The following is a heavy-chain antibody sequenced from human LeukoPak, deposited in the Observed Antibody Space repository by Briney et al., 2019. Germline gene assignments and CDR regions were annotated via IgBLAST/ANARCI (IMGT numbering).Heavy chain of an antibody. CDR2: ISSSAYI. V-gene: IGHV3-21*01. CDR3: ARDLGGSADY. Sequence: NPGGSLRLSCAASGFTFSSYNMNWVRQAPGKGLEWVSSISSSAYIYYADSVKGRFTISRDNAKNSLYLQMNSLRAEDTAVYYCARDLGGSADYWGQGTLVTVSS. J-gene: IGHJ4*02. D-gene: IGHD2-15*01. CDR1: GFTFSSYN.